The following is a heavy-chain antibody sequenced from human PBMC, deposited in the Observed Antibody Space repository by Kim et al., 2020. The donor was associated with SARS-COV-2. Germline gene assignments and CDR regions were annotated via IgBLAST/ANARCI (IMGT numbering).Heavy chain of an antibody. Sequence: YHAESVKGRFSISRDNGKTTLYLQMNSRRAGDTSVYYCANSGIAVAGRWDWGQGTLVTVSS. J-gene: IGHJ4*02. D-gene: IGHD6-19*01. V-gene: IGHV3-23*01. CDR3: ANSGIAVAGRWD.